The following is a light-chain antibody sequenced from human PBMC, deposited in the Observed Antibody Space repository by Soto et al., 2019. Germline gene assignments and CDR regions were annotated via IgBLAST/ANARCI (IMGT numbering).Light chain of an antibody. J-gene: IGKJ1*01. V-gene: IGKV2-28*01. CDR3: MQALQSPRT. Sequence: DIVMTQSPLSLPVTPGESASISCRSSQSLLHSNGYNYLDWYLQKPGQSPQLLIYLGSNRSSGVPDRFSGSGSGTDLTLKISRVEAEDVGVYYCMQALQSPRTFGQGTKVEIK. CDR2: LGS. CDR1: QSLLHSNGYNY.